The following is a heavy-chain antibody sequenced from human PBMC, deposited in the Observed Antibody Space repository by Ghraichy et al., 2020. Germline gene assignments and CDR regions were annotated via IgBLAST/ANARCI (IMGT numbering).Heavy chain of an antibody. CDR2: ISYDGSNK. V-gene: IGHV3-30*18. J-gene: IGHJ4*02. Sequence: GGSLRLSCAASGFTFSSYGMHWVRQAPGKGLEWVAVISYDGSNKYYADSVKGRFTISRDNSKNTLYLQMNSLRAEDTAVYYCAKTGERQLWLVYYFDYWGQGTLVTVSS. CDR3: AKTGERQLWLVYYFDY. CDR1: GFTFSSYG. D-gene: IGHD5-18*01.